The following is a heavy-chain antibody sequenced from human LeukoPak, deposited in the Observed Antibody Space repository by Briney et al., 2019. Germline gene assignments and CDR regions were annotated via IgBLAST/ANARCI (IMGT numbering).Heavy chain of an antibody. V-gene: IGHV3-48*02. Sequence: GGSLRLSCAGSGFRFSTYGIKWVRQAPGKGLEWVSHIGGSGSFIYYADSVRGRFTISRDNAKNSVYLQMNSLRDEDTAVYFCARLLATWDYYYMDVWGKGTTVTVSS. CDR1: GFRFSTYG. CDR2: IGGSGSFI. J-gene: IGHJ6*03. CDR3: ARLLATWDYYYMDV. D-gene: IGHD3-3*02.